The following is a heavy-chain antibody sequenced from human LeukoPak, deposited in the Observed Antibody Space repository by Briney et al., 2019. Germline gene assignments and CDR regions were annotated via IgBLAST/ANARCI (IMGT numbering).Heavy chain of an antibody. CDR3: ARQWGSSGWPAPYYYYYYMDV. V-gene: IGHV4-39*01. CDR1: GGSISTANYY. Sequence: PSETLSLTCTVSGGSISTANYYWGWVRQPPGKGLEWIGSIYYSGSTYYNPSLKSRVTISVDTSKNQFSLKLSSVTAADTAVYYCARQWGSSGWPAPYYYYYYMDVWGKGTTVTISS. J-gene: IGHJ6*03. D-gene: IGHD6-19*01. CDR2: IYYSGST.